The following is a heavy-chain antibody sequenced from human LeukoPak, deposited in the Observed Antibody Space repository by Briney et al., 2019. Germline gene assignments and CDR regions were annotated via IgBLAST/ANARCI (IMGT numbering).Heavy chain of an antibody. CDR3: AIRTGVPAVACYYNFMDV. J-gene: IGHJ6*03. D-gene: IGHD2-2*01. CDR1: GGSISSYY. Sequence: PSETLSLTCTVSGGSISSYYWSWIRQSPGKELEWIGYIYTSGSTNYNPSLKSRVTISVDTSKNQFSLNLSSVTAADTAVYYCAIRTGVPAVACYYNFMDVWGKGTSVSFFS. V-gene: IGHV4-4*09. CDR2: IYTSGST.